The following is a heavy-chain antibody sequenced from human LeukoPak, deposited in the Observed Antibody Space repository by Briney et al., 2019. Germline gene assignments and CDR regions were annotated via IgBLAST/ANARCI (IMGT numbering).Heavy chain of an antibody. D-gene: IGHD3-10*01. Sequence: SETLSLTCTVPGGSIVGYYWSWIRQPPGKGLEWIGNIYYTGNTNYNPSLKSRVTISVDTSKNHFSLWLSSVTAADTAVYYCAREFYFAAGTYYFDFWGQGTLVTVSS. CDR2: IYYTGNT. J-gene: IGHJ4*02. CDR3: AREFYFAAGTYYFDF. CDR1: GGSIVGYY. V-gene: IGHV4-59*01.